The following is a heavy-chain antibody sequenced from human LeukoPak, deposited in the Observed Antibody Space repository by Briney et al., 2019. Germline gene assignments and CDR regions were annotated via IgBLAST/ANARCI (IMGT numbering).Heavy chain of an antibody. CDR3: ARLHSVPRNYLPWGNYYYYYMDV. CDR1: GYTFTSYD. D-gene: IGHD4-11*01. V-gene: IGHV1-8*01. Sequence: ASVKVSCKASGYTFTSYDINWVRQATGQGLEWMGWMNPNSGNTGYAQKFQGRVTMTRNTSISTAYMELSSLRSEDTAVYYCARLHSVPRNYLPWGNYYYYYMDVWGKGTTVTVSS. CDR2: MNPNSGNT. J-gene: IGHJ6*03.